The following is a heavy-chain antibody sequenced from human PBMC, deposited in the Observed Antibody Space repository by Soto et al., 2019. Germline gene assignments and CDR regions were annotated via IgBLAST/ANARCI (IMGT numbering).Heavy chain of an antibody. CDR2: ISGSGGST. V-gene: IGHV3-23*01. D-gene: IGHD6-25*01. CDR3: AKDQGGLYYYYGMDV. Sequence: HPGGSLRLSCAASGFTFSSYAMSWVRQAPGKGLEWVSAISGSGGSTYYADSVKGRFTISRDNSKNTLYLQMNSLRAEDTAVYYCAKDQGGLYYYYGMDVWGQGTTVTVSS. CDR1: GFTFSSYA. J-gene: IGHJ6*02.